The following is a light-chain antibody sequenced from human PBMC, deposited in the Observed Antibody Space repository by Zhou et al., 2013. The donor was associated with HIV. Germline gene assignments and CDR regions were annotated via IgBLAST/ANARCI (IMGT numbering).Light chain of an antibody. CDR3: QQANSFPYT. V-gene: IGKV1-9*01. CDR1: QGISSY. J-gene: IGKJ2*01. CDR2: AAS. Sequence: DIQLTQSPSFLSASVGDRVTITCRASQGISSYVAWYQQNPGKAPKLLIYAASSLQSGVPSRFSGGRSGTDFTLTISSLQPEDFATYYCQQANSFPYTFGQGTKLEIK.